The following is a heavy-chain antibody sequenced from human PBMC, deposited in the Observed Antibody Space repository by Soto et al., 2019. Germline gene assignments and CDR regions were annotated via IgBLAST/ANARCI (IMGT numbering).Heavy chain of an antibody. CDR2: IYTSGST. V-gene: IGHV4-4*07. D-gene: IGHD3-22*01. Sequence: KTSETLSLTCTVSGGSISSYYWSWIRQPAGKGLEWIGRIYTSGSTNYNPSLKSRVTMSVDTSKNQFSLKLSSVTAADTAVYYCARGYYDSSGYIFDYWGQGTLVTVSS. J-gene: IGHJ4*02. CDR1: GGSISSYY. CDR3: ARGYYDSSGYIFDY.